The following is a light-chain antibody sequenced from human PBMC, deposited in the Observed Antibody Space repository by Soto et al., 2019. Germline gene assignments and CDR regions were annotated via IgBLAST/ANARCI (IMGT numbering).Light chain of an antibody. CDR2: TTN. V-gene: IGLV1-44*01. Sequence: QSVLTQPPSASGTPGQRVTISCSGSSSNVGVNAVNWYQQLPGTAPKLLIYTTNQRPSGVPDRFSGSKSGTSASLAISGLQSEVEADYSCAAWDDSLNGPVFGGGTKLTVL. CDR3: AAWDDSLNGPV. CDR1: SSNVGVNA. J-gene: IGLJ3*02.